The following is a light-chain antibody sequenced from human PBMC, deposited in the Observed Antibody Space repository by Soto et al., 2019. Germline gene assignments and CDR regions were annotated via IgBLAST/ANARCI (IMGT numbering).Light chain of an antibody. V-gene: IGKV3-20*01. Sequence: EIVLTQSPGTLSLSPGERATLSCRASQSVSSSYLAWYQQKPGQAPRLLIYGASSRATGIPDRFSGSGSGTDFTLTISRLEPEDVAVYYCQQYGSSRWTFCQGTKVEI. J-gene: IGKJ1*01. CDR1: QSVSSSY. CDR2: GAS. CDR3: QQYGSSRWT.